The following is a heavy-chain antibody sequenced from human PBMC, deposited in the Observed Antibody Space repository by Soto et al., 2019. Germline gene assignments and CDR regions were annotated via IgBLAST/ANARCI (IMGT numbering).Heavy chain of an antibody. CDR3: AKDPRSTTIVVVGPWFDS. V-gene: IGHV3-23*01. Sequence: XGCLRLSCAASGFTLSSYSMSWVRQAPGKGLEWVSAISGSGGSTYYADSVKGRFTISRDNSKNTLYLQMNSLRAEDTAVYYCAKDPRSTTIVVVGPWFDSWGQGTLVTVSS. J-gene: IGHJ5*01. CDR2: ISGSGGST. D-gene: IGHD3-22*01. CDR1: GFTLSSYS.